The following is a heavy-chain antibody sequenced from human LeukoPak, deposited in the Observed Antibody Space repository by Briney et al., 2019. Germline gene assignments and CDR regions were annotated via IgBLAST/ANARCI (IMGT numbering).Heavy chain of an antibody. CDR1: GGSFSGYY. Sequence: SETLSLTCAVYGGSFSGYYWSWSRQPPGKGLEWIGEMNHSGSTNYNASLKSRVTISVDTSKNQFSLRLSSVTAADTAVYYCAPRGDIEHSYGYGKWFDPWGQGTRVTVSS. CDR2: MNHSGST. D-gene: IGHD5-18*01. J-gene: IGHJ5*02. V-gene: IGHV4-34*01. CDR3: APRGDIEHSYGYGKWFDP.